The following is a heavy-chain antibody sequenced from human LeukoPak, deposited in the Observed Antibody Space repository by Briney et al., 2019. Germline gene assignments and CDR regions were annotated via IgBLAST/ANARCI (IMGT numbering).Heavy chain of an antibody. Sequence: PSETLSLTCAVYGGSSSGYYWSWIRQPPGKGLEWIGEINHSGSTNYNPSLKSRVTISVDTSKNQFSLKLSSVTAADTAVYYCARRGYYGSGSYYNSLYYYYYMDVWGKGTTVTISS. CDR3: ARRGYYGSGSYYNSLYYYYYMDV. J-gene: IGHJ6*03. CDR1: GGSSSGYY. V-gene: IGHV4-34*01. CDR2: INHSGST. D-gene: IGHD3-10*01.